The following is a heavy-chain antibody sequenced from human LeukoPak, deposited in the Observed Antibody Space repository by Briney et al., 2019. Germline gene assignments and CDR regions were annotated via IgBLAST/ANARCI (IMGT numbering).Heavy chain of an antibody. V-gene: IGHV3-30*18. CDR2: ISYDGSNK. D-gene: IGHD6-19*01. CDR1: GLTFSSYG. CDR3: AKGIGSAWTDY. J-gene: IGHJ4*02. Sequence: GRALRLSCAASGLTFSSYGMHWVRQAPGKGLEWVAVISYDGSNKYYADSVKGRFTISRDNSKNTLYLQMNSLRAEDTAVYYCAKGIGSAWTDYWGQGTLVTVSS.